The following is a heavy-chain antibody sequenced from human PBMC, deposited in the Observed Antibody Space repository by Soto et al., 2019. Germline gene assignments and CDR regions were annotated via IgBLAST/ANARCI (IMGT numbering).Heavy chain of an antibody. J-gene: IGHJ5*02. CDR1: GFTFSSYV. D-gene: IGHD6-19*01. CDR3: AKELLIDSSGWYWFDP. V-gene: IGHV3-23*01. Sequence: VQLLESGGGLVQPGGSLRLSCAASGFTFSSYVMSWVRQAPGKGLEWVSAISGSGGSTYYADSVKGRFTISRDNSKNTLYLQMNSLRAEDTAVYYCAKELLIDSSGWYWFDPWGQGTLVTVSS. CDR2: ISGSGGST.